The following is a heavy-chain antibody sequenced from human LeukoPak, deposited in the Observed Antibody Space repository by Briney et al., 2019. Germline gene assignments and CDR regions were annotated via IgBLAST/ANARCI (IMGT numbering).Heavy chain of an antibody. CDR2: ISGSGGST. J-gene: IGHJ4*02. Sequence: GGSLRLSCAASGFTSSSYAMSWVRQAPGKGLEWVSAISGSGGSTYYADSVKGRFTISRDNSKNTLYLQMNSLRAEDTAVYYCATGRGYSGYATDYWGQGTLVTVSS. V-gene: IGHV3-23*01. D-gene: IGHD5-12*01. CDR3: ATGRGYSGYATDY. CDR1: GFTSSSYA.